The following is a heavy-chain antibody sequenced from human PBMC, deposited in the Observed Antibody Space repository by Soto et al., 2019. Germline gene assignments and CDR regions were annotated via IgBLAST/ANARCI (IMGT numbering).Heavy chain of an antibody. V-gene: IGHV1-18*01. D-gene: IGHD5-18*01. Sequence: QVQLVQSGAEVKKPGASVKVSCKASGYTFTSYGISWVRQAPGQGLEWMGWISAYNGNTNYAQKLQGRVTMTTDTXTXXAYMELRSLRSDATAVYYCARDQFDSYGPKGGLDYWGQGTLVTVSS. J-gene: IGHJ4*02. CDR2: ISAYNGNT. CDR3: ARDQFDSYGPKGGLDY. CDR1: GYTFTSYG.